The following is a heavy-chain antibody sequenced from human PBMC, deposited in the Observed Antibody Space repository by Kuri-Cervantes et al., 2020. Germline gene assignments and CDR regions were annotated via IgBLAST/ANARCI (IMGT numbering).Heavy chain of an antibody. CDR1: GFTFSSYA. V-gene: IGHV3-30-3*02. J-gene: IGHJ4*02. CDR3: AKPDSSGYRPVGYFDY. Sequence: GESLKISCAASGFTFSSYAMHWVRQAPGKGLEWVAVISYDGSNKYYADSVKGRFTISRDNSKNTLYLQMNSLRTEDTALYYCAKPDSSGYRPVGYFDYWGQGTLVTVSS. D-gene: IGHD3-22*01. CDR2: ISYDGSNK.